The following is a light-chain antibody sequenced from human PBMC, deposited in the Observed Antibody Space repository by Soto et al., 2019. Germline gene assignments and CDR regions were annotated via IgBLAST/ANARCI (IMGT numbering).Light chain of an antibody. CDR2: DAS. Sequence: EIVLTQSTATLSFSRGERAPLSCRASQSVSRFLAWYQQKPGQAPRLLIYDASNRATGIPARFSGSGSGTDFTLTISSLEPEDFAVYYCQQRSDWPSTFGGGTKVQIK. J-gene: IGKJ4*01. CDR1: QSVSRF. V-gene: IGKV3-11*01. CDR3: QQRSDWPST.